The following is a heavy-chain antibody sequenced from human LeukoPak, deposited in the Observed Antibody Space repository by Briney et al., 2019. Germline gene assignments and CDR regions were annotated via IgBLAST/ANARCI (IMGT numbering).Heavy chain of an antibody. V-gene: IGHV3-23*01. CDR2: ISGSGGST. D-gene: IGHD6-13*01. CDR3: AKSPLPNAYSSSWYAGDY. CDR1: GFTFSSYA. J-gene: IGHJ4*02. Sequence: GGSLRLSCAASGFTFSSYAMSWVRQAPGKGLEWVSAISGSGGSTYYADSVKGRFTISRDNSKNTLYLQMNSLRAEDTAVYYCAKSPLPNAYSSSWYAGDYWGQGTLVTVSS.